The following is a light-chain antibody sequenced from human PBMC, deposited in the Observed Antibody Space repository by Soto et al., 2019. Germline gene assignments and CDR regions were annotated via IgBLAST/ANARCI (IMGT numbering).Light chain of an antibody. Sequence: DIQMPQSTSSVYASVGDRVTITCRASHDVSTWLAWYQQKPGKAHNLLIYTASSLQSGVPSMFSGSGSGTEFTLTISSLQPEDFATCYCQQTTTFPLTFGGGTKVEI. CDR1: HDVSTW. V-gene: IGKV1D-12*01. CDR3: QQTTTFPLT. J-gene: IGKJ4*01. CDR2: TAS.